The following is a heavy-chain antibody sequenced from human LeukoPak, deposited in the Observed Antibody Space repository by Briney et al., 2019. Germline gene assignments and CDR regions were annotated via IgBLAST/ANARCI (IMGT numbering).Heavy chain of an antibody. J-gene: IGHJ5*02. D-gene: IGHD3-3*01. Sequence: SETLSLTCTVSGGSITNYYWAWIRQPPGKGLEWIGNIYYTGGTKYNPSLRSRVTISVDPSKNQFSLKLSSVTAADTAVYYCARAEDFWSGYNWFDPWGQGTLVTVSS. CDR1: GGSITNYY. CDR2: IYYTGGT. CDR3: ARAEDFWSGYNWFDP. V-gene: IGHV4-59*01.